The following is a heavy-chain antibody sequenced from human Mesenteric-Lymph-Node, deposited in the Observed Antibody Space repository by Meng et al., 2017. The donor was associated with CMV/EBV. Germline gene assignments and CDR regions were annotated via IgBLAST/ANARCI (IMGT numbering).Heavy chain of an antibody. V-gene: IGHV4-34*01. CDR3: ARGSSYDILTGYFDY. Sequence: QVQCTAGVEGLLKPSETLSVVCAVYGGSFSGYYWNWIRQSPEKGLEWIGEINHSGSTTYNPSFTSRIIISVDTSTNQISLNMSSVTAADTAVYYCARGSSYDILTGYFDYWGQGALVTVSS. CDR2: INHSGST. D-gene: IGHD3-9*01. J-gene: IGHJ4*02. CDR1: GGSFSGYY.